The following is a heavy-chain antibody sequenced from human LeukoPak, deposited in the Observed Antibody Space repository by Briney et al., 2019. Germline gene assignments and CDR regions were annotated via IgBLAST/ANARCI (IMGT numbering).Heavy chain of an antibody. D-gene: IGHD6-13*01. J-gene: IGHJ4*02. Sequence: SETLSLTCTVSGGSISSYYWSWIRQPPGRGLEWIGYIYYSGSTNYNPSLKSRVTISVDTSKNQFSLKLSSVTAADTAVYYCARAPYFSSSWYRAYYFDYWGQGTLVTVSS. CDR2: IYYSGST. CDR3: ARAPYFSSSWYRAYYFDY. V-gene: IGHV4-59*01. CDR1: GGSISSYY.